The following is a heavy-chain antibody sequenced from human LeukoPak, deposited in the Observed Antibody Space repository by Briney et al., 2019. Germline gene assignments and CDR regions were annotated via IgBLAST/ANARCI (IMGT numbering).Heavy chain of an antibody. CDR3: AKESWFGEPSLDH. D-gene: IGHD3-10*01. J-gene: IGHJ4*02. CDR1: GITFSGYA. Sequence: PGGALRLSCAASGITFSGYAMSWVRQAPGKGLEWVASINARATSPYYADSVKGRFTISRDNAENTLHLQMSSLRADDTAVYYCAKESWFGEPSLDHWGQGALVTVSA. CDR2: INARATSP. V-gene: IGHV3-23*01.